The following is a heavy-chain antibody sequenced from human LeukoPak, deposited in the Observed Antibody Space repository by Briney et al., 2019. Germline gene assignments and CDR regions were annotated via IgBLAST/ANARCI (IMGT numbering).Heavy chain of an antibody. J-gene: IGHJ4*02. CDR2: ISSNGGST. V-gene: IGHV3-64*01. CDR3: TRGPGYDYVWGSYRADY. D-gene: IGHD3-16*02. CDR1: GFIFNSYA. Sequence: PRGSLRLSCAASGFIFNSYAMHWVRQAPGRGLEYVSVISSNGGSTYYANSVKGRFTISRDNSKNTLYLQMGSLRAEDMAVYYCTRGPGYDYVWGSYRADYWGQGTLVTVSS.